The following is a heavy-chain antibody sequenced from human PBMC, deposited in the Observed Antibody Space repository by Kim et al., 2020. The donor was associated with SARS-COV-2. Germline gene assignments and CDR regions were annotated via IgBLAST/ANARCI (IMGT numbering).Heavy chain of an antibody. D-gene: IGHD3-10*01. CDR3: SRQKGTSTYFYYYGLYV. V-gene: IGHV4-59*08. J-gene: IGHJ6*01. Sequence: SETLSLTCTVSDDSVSTYFWSWIRQPPGKGLEWIGHIYDSGRTRYNPSLKSRVSISVDTSKNQFSLKLRSVTAADTAVYYCSRQKGTSTYFYYYGLYVWG. CDR2: IYDSGRT. CDR1: DDSVSTYF.